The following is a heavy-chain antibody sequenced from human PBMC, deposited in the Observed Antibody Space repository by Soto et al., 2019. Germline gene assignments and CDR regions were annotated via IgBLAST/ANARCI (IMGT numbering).Heavy chain of an antibody. CDR2: IYYSGSP. CDR3: ARVRASWVSDAFDI. J-gene: IGHJ3*02. Sequence: QVQLQEPGPGLVKPSETLSFTCTVSDGSIKTYSWSWIRQPPGKGLEWIGYIYYSGSPNYNPSLKSRVTISVDTSKNQFSLKLTSVTAADTAVYYCARVRASWVSDAFDIWGQGTMVTVSS. CDR1: DGSIKTYS. D-gene: IGHD3-10*01. V-gene: IGHV4-59*01.